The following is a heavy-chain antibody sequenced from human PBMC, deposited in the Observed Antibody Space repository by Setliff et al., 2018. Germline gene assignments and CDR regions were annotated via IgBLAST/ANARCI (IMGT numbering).Heavy chain of an antibody. CDR1: GFTFSSYA. D-gene: IGHD2-2*01. CDR3: ANCRRSARCYDPDS. Sequence: GGSLRLSCTASGFTFSSYAMNWVRQAPGKRLEWVSSIIGSGTNTYYADSVKGRFTISSDNSKNMLYLQMNSLRAEDTALYYCANCRRSARCYDPDSWGQGTLVTVSS. CDR2: IIGSGTNT. J-gene: IGHJ4*02. V-gene: IGHV3-23*01.